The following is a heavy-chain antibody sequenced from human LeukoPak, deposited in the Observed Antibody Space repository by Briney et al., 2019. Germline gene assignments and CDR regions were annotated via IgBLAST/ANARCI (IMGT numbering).Heavy chain of an antibody. J-gene: IGHJ4*02. CDR3: AKDGSAYCGGDCLNYSDY. D-gene: IGHD2-21*01. V-gene: IGHV3-23*01. CDR2: SSGSGGST. CDR1: GFTLSSYD. Sequence: GGSLRLSCAASGFTLSSYDMHWVRQATGNGLGWVSASSGSGGSTYYAVSVKGPFTISRDNSKNTLYLQINRLRADDTAVYYCAKDGSAYCGGDCLNYSDYWGQGTLVTVSS.